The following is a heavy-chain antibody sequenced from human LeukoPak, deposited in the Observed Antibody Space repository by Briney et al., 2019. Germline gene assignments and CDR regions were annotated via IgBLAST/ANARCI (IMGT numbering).Heavy chain of an antibody. CDR3: VRHDGRSGGTMGALDS. D-gene: IGHD4-23*01. CDR1: GGSISSSSW. CDR2: IYHSGST. V-gene: IGHV4-4*02. J-gene: IGHJ4*02. Sequence: SETLSLTCAVSGGSISSSSWWSWVRQPPGKGLEWIGEIYHSGSTNYNPSLNSRVTISVVTSKNQFSLQLNSVTAADTAVYYCVRHDGRSGGTMGALDSWGQGSLVTVSS.